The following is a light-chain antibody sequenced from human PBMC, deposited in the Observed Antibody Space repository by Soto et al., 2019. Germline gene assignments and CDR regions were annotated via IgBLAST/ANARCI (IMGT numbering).Light chain of an antibody. J-gene: IGLJ1*01. V-gene: IGLV2-14*03. CDR1: SSDVGGYNY. Sequence: QSVLTKPAYVYGSHGQSITISYTGTSSDVGGYNYVSWYQQLPGKAPKLIIYDVSNRPSGVSNRFSASKSANAASLTISGLQADDEADYYCSSYTSSSTLYVFGTGTKVTVL. CDR3: SSYTSSSTLYV. CDR2: DVS.